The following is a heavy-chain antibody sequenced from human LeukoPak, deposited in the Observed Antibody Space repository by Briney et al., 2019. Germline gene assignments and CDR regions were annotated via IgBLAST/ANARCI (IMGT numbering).Heavy chain of an antibody. CDR3: ARAHGGLVPTIAFDY. J-gene: IGHJ4*02. Sequence: QPRGSLRLSCAASEFTFSSYTMSCVRQAPGKGLEWVSGISSSGGTTYYADSVKGRFTISRDNSKNTLCLQMNSLRAEDTAVYYCARAHGGLVPTIAFDYWGQGTLVTVSS. V-gene: IGHV3-23*01. D-gene: IGHD5-12*01. CDR1: EFTFSSYT. CDR2: ISSSGGTT.